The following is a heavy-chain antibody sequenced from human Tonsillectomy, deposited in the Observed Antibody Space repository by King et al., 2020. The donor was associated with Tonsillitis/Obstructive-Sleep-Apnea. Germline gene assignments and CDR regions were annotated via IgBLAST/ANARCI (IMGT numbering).Heavy chain of an antibody. V-gene: IGHV3-30*18. D-gene: IGHD4-17*01. CDR2: ISYDGSNK. CDR3: AKDSSMTTVTTGDYYYGMDV. Sequence: VQLVESGGGVVQPGRSLRLSCAASGFTFSSYGMHWVRQAPGKGLEWVAVISYDGSNKYYADSVKGRFTISRDNSKNTLYLQMNSLRAEDTAVYYCAKDSSMTTVTTGDYYYGMDVWGQGTTVTVSS. CDR1: GFTFSSYG. J-gene: IGHJ6*02.